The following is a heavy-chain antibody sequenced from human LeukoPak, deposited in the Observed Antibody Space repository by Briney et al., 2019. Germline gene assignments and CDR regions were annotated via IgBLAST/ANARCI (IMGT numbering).Heavy chain of an antibody. J-gene: IGHJ4*02. Sequence: GASVKVSCKVSGYTLTELSMHWVRQAPGKGLEWMGGFDPEDGETIYAQKFQGRVTLTRDTSTSTVYMELSSLRSEDTAEYYCARESVDAPFDYWGQGTLVTVSS. CDR2: FDPEDGET. D-gene: IGHD5-12*01. CDR3: ARESVDAPFDY. V-gene: IGHV1-24*01. CDR1: GYTLTELS.